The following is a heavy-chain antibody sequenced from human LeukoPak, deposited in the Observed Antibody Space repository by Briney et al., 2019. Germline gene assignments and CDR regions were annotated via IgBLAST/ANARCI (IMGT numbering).Heavy chain of an antibody. CDR2: IYTSGST. J-gene: IGHJ4*02. CDR3: ARERDSSSWYGPGDY. V-gene: IGHV4-4*07. CDR1: GCSISSYY. Sequence: SETLSLTCTVSGCSISSYYWSWIRQPAGKGLEWIGRIYTSGSTNYNPSLKSRVTMSVDTSKNQFSLKLSSVTAADTAVYYCARERDSSSWYGPGDYWGQGTLVTVSS. D-gene: IGHD6-13*01.